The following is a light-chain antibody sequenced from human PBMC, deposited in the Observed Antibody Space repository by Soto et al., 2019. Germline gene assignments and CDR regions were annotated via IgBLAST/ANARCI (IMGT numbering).Light chain of an antibody. Sequence: EIVMTQSPATLSVSPGGRATLSCRASQTISGTLAWYQQKPGQAPRLLISGTSTRATGIPDRFSGSASGTDFTLTISRLEPEDFAVYYCQQYGGSPRVTFGQGTRREIK. J-gene: IGKJ5*01. V-gene: IGKV3-20*01. CDR2: GTS. CDR1: QTISGT. CDR3: QQYGGSPRVT.